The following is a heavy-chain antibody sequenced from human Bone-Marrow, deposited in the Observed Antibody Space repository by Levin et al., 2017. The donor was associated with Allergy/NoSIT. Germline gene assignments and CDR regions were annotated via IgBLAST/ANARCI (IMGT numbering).Heavy chain of an antibody. D-gene: IGHD3-22*01. Sequence: ASVKVSCKASGYTFSNYGINWVRQAPGQGLEWMGWVSPYNGNTNYAQKFQGRVTMTTDTSTSTAYMEVRSLTAADTAVYYCATDHVNYYESSGSSAGSAFEIWGQGTTVIVS. CDR1: GYTFSNYG. J-gene: IGHJ3*02. CDR2: VSPYNGNT. CDR3: ATDHVNYYESSGSSAGSAFEI. V-gene: IGHV1-18*01.